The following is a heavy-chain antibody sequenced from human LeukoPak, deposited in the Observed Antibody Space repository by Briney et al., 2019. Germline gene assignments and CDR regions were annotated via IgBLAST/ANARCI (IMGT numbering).Heavy chain of an antibody. V-gene: IGHV3-23*01. CDR3: ARGGWLGKPQRVDY. J-gene: IGHJ4*02. Sequence: GGSLRLSCAASGFTFSSSAMSWVRQAPGKGLEWVSAISNNGGYTYYADSVQGRFTISRDNSKDTLYLQMNSLRADDTAVYYCARGGWLGKPQRVDYWGQGTLVTVSS. CDR1: GFTFSSSA. D-gene: IGHD6-19*01. CDR2: ISNNGGYT.